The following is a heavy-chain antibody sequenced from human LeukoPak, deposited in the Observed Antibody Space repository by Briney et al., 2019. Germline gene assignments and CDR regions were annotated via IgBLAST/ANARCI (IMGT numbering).Heavy chain of an antibody. CDR2: LHTNGNS. V-gene: IGHV4-4*07. Sequence: SETLSLTCSVSGGSIYNYYWSWIRQTAGKGLEWIGRLHTNGNSNYNPSLRNRATVSLDMSKNQCSLRLTSVTAADTAVYYCARDGEVGFGSVYDYRGQGILVAVSS. CDR1: GGSIYNYY. CDR3: ARDGEVGFGSVYDY. J-gene: IGHJ4*02. D-gene: IGHD3-3*01.